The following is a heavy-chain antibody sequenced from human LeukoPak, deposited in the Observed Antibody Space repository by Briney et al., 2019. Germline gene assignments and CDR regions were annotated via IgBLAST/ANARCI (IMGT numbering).Heavy chain of an antibody. D-gene: IGHD1-26*01. CDR3: ARIYGIVGATVGY. CDR2: IYYSGST. Sequence: PSETLSLTCTVSGGSISSSSYYWGWIRQPPGKGLEWIGSIYYSGSTYYNPSLKSRVTISVDTSKNQFSLKLSSVTAADTAVYYCARIYGIVGATVGYWGQGTLVTVSS. J-gene: IGHJ4*02. CDR1: GGSISSSSYY. V-gene: IGHV4-39*07.